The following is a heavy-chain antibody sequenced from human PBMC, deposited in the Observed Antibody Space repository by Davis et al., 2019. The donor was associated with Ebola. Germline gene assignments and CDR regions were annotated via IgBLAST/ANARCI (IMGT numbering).Heavy chain of an antibody. CDR3: ARGPSTGNSFSY. V-gene: IGHV3-69-1*01. J-gene: IGHJ4*02. Sequence: GESLKISCAASGFIFSNYWMSWVRQAPGKGLEWVSGILGDGRTFYADSVKGRFTISRDNAKNSLYLQMNSLRAEDTAVYYCARGPSTGNSFSYWGQGTLATVSS. D-gene: IGHD6-13*01. CDR2: ILGDGRT. CDR1: GFIFSNYW.